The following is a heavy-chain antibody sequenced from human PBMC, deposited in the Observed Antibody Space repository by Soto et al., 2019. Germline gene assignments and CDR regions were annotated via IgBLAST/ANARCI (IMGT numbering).Heavy chain of an antibody. Sequence: GGSLRLSCAASGFTFSTYGMHWVRQSTGKGLEWVSAIGAAGDTFSADSVKGRFTISRENAKNSLYLQMNSLRAGDTAVYYCARGVPSRYDFWSGYPSFGMDAWGQGTTVTVSS. CDR2: IGAAGDT. CDR3: ARGVPSRYDFWSGYPSFGMDA. D-gene: IGHD3-3*01. V-gene: IGHV3-13*04. J-gene: IGHJ6*02. CDR1: GFTFSTYG.